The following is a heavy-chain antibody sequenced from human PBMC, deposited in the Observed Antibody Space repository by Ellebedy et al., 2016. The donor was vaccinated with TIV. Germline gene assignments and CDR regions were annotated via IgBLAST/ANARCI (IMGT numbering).Heavy chain of an antibody. Sequence: AASVKVSCKSSGYTFTSYTIHWVRQASGQGLEWMGWMNPNSGDTGYSLTFQGRVTMTTNRSVSKAYMELLSLASDDTAMYYCAREGGRGYGEIDDWGQGTLVTVSS. J-gene: IGHJ4*02. V-gene: IGHV1-8*01. D-gene: IGHD4-17*01. CDR1: GYTFTSYT. CDR3: AREGGRGYGEIDD. CDR2: MNPNSGDT.